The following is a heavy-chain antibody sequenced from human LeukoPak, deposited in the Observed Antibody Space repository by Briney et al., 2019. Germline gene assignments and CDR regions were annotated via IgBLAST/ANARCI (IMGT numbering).Heavy chain of an antibody. CDR3: TRARGIAAAGTNFDP. J-gene: IGHJ5*02. V-gene: IGHV3-49*04. CDR1: GFPFGDYA. CDR2: IRSKAYGGTT. D-gene: IGHD6-13*01. Sequence: GRSLSLSCTASGFPFGDYAMSWVRQAPGKGLEWVGFIRSKAYGGTTEYAASVKGRFTISRDDSKSIAYLQMNSLKTEDTAVYYCTRARGIAAAGTNFDPWGQGTLVTVSS.